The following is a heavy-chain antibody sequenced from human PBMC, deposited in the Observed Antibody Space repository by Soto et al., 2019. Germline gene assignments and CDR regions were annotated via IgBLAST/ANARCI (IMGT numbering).Heavy chain of an antibody. J-gene: IGHJ4*02. CDR1: AGSVSSGNYY. Sequence: SETLSLTCTVSAGSVSSGNYYWSWIRQHPGKGLEWIGYFYYSGNTYYNPSLRSRVTISVDTSKNQFSLRLRSVTAADTAVYYCARHSTSSGYYSPASYFDYWGQGTLVTVSS. CDR2: FYYSGNT. D-gene: IGHD3-22*01. CDR3: ARHSTSSGYYSPASYFDY. V-gene: IGHV4-31*03.